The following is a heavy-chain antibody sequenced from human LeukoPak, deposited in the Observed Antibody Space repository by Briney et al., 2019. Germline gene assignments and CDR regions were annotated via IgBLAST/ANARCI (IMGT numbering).Heavy chain of an antibody. V-gene: IGHV4-34*01. J-gene: IGHJ4*02. Sequence: RASETLSLTCAVYGGSFSGYYWSWIRQPPGKGLEWIGEINHSGSTNYNPSLKSRVTISIDTSKNQFSLKLNSVTAADTAVCYCAVKTSWGQGTLVTVSS. CDR1: GGSFSGYY. CDR2: INHSGST. CDR3: AVKTS.